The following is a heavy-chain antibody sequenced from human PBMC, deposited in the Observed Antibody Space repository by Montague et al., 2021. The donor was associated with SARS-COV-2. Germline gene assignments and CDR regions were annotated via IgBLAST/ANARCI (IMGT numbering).Heavy chain of an antibody. CDR1: GDSISSLHYY. D-gene: IGHD1-26*01. CDR2: VFYRGXT. J-gene: IGHJ4*01. CDR3: ARRAGVVGDTRFDY. Sequence: SKTLSLTCTVSGDSISSLHYYWGWIRQSPGKGLEWIGNVFYRGXTXYXXXXRXRVTISVDTSKNQFALRLRSVTATDTAIYYCARRAGVVGDTRFDYWGQGILVPVSS. V-gene: IGHV4-39*01.